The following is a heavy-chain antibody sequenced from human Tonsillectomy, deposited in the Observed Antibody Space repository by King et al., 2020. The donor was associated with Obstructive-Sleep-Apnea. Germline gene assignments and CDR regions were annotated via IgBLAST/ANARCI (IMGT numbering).Heavy chain of an antibody. J-gene: IGHJ4*02. V-gene: IGHV1-69*09. CDR2: IIPMSGIA. Sequence: QLVQSGAAVKKPGSSVKVSCKASGGTFSSFGISWVRQARGQGLEWMGRIIPMSGIANYAQKLQGRVLITADKFTRTAYMELSSLRSDDPAVYYCSGGNLDTAIPVDCWGQGTLVTVSS. CDR1: GGTFSSFG. CDR3: SGGNLDTAIPVDC. D-gene: IGHD5-18*01.